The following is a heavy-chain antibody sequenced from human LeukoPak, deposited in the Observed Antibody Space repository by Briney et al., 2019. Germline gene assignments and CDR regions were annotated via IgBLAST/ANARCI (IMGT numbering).Heavy chain of an antibody. CDR1: GFTVSSNY. Sequence: GGSLRLSCAASGFTVSSNYMSWVRQAPGKGLEWVSVIYSGGSTYYADSVKGRFTISRDNSKNTLYLQMNSLRAEDTAVYYCARVFSGYSSSWYSTYGAFDIWGQGTMVTVSS. CDR3: ARVFSGYSSSWYSTYGAFDI. J-gene: IGHJ3*02. D-gene: IGHD6-13*01. CDR2: IYSGGST. V-gene: IGHV3-53*01.